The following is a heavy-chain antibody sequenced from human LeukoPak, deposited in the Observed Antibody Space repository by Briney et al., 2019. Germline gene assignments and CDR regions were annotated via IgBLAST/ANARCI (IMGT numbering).Heavy chain of an antibody. CDR2: ISYDGSNK. V-gene: IGHV3-30*04. CDR1: GFTFSSYA. J-gene: IGHJ4*02. Sequence: PGGSLRLSCAASGFTFSSYAMHWVRQAPGKGLEWVAVISYDGSNKYYADSVKGRFTISRDNSKNALYLQMNSLRAEDTAVYYCARGTDSALFFDYWGQGTLVTVPS. D-gene: IGHD3/OR15-3a*01. CDR3: ARGTDSALFFDY.